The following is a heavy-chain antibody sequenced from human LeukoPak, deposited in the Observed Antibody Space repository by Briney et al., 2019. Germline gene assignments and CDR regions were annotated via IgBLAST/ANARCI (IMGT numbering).Heavy chain of an antibody. Sequence: PSETLSLTCTVSGGSISSYYWSWIRQPPGKGLEWIGYIYYSGSTNYNPSLKSRVTISVDTSKNQFSLKLSSVTAADTAVYYCASVLLWFGDSSYAFDYWGQGTLVTVSS. V-gene: IGHV4-59*08. CDR3: ASVLLWFGDSSYAFDY. D-gene: IGHD3-10*01. CDR2: IYYSGST. J-gene: IGHJ4*02. CDR1: GGSISSYY.